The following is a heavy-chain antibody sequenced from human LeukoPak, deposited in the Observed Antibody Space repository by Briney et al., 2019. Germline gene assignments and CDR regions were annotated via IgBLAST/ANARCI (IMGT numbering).Heavy chain of an antibody. CDR3: ARSLSIFGVVTTPAPYYYYYYMDV. Sequence: SVKVSCKASGGTFSSYAISWVRQAPGQGLEWMGGIIPIFGTANYAQKFQGRVTITADESTSTAYMELSSLRSEDTAVYYCARSLSIFGVVTTPAPYYYYYYMDVWGKGTTVAVSS. CDR1: GGTFSSYA. V-gene: IGHV1-69*13. J-gene: IGHJ6*03. D-gene: IGHD3-3*01. CDR2: IIPIFGTA.